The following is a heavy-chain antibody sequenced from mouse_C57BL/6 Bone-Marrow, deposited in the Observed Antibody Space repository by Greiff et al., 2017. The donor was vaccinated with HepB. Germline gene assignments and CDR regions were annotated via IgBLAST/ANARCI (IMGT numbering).Heavy chain of an antibody. V-gene: IGHV1-7*01. D-gene: IGHD2-5*01. Sequence: QVQLQQSGAELAKPGASVKLSCKASGYTFTSYWMHWVKQRPGQGLEWIGDINPSSGYTKYNQKFKDKATWTADKSSSTADMPLSSLTSDDSAVYYCARPDYSNWPYAMDYWGQGTSVTVSS. J-gene: IGHJ4*01. CDR3: ARPDYSNWPYAMDY. CDR2: INPSSGYT. CDR1: GYTFTSYW.